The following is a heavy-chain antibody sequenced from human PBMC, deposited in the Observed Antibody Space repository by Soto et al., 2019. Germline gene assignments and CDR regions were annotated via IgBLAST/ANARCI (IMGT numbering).Heavy chain of an antibody. CDR1: GYTFTSYG. CDR2: ISAYNGNT. CDR3: ARDLGYYDFWSGWRALQRIDY. Sequence: ASVKVSCKASGYTFTSYGISWVRQAPGQGLEWMGWISAYNGNTNYAQKLQGRVTMTTDTSTSTAYMELRSLRSDDTAVYYCARDLGYYDFWSGWRALQRIDYWGQGHLVTVSS. D-gene: IGHD3-3*01. V-gene: IGHV1-18*01. J-gene: IGHJ4*02.